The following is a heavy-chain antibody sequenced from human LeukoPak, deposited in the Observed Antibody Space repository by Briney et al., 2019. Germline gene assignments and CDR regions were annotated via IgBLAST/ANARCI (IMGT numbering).Heavy chain of an antibody. V-gene: IGHV3-13*01. CDR2: IGTAGDT. CDR1: GFTFSSYD. Sequence: GGSLRLSCAASGFTFSSYDMHWVRQATGKGLEWVSDIGTAGDTYYPGSVKGRFTISRENAKNSLYLQMNSLRAGDTAVHYCARVAPTYSMDVWGQGTTVTVSS. J-gene: IGHJ6*02. CDR3: ARVAPTYSMDV.